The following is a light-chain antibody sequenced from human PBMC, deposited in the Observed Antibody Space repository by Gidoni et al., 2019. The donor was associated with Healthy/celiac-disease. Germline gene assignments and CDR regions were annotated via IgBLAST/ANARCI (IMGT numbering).Light chain of an antibody. Sequence: GTLSCRASQSVSSSYLAWYQQKPGQAPRLLIYGASSRATGIPDRFSGSGSGTDFTLTISRLEPEDFAVYYCQQYGSSLCTFGPXTKVDIK. V-gene: IGKV3-20*01. CDR1: QSVSSSY. CDR3: QQYGSSLCT. CDR2: GAS. J-gene: IGKJ3*01.